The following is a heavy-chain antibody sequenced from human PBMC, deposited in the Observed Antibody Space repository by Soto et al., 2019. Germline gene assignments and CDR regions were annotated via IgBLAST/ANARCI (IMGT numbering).Heavy chain of an antibody. Sequence: QVQLVQSGAEVKKPGASVKVSCKASGYTFTSYGINWVRQAPGQGLEWMGWISAYNGNTHYAQKLQGRVTMTTDTATSAAYMELRTLRSDVTAVYYCARVQSGYDFAYWGQGTLVTVSS. J-gene: IGHJ4*02. CDR3: ARVQSGYDFAY. D-gene: IGHD5-12*01. CDR1: GYTFTSYG. V-gene: IGHV1-18*01. CDR2: ISAYNGNT.